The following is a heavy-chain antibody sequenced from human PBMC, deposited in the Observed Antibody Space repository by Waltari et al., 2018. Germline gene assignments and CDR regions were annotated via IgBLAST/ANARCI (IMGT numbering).Heavy chain of an antibody. CDR2: IYSGGSST. D-gene: IGHD4-17*01. Sequence: EVQLLESGGGLVQPGGSLRLSCAASGFTFSSYAMSWVRQAPGKGLEWVSVIYSGGSSTYYADSVKGRFTISRDNSKNTLYLQMNSLRAEDTAVYYCAKIPNGDYVDYWGQGTLVTVSS. V-gene: IGHV3-23*03. J-gene: IGHJ4*02. CDR1: GFTFSSYA. CDR3: AKIPNGDYVDY.